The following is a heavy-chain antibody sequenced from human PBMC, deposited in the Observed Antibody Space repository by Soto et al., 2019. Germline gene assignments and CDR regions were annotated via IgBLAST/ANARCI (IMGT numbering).Heavy chain of an antibody. Sequence: EASVKVSCKASGGTFSSYSISWVRQAPGQGLEWMGGIIPIFGTANYAQKFQGRVTITADESTSTAYMELSSLRSEDTAVYYCARGTMVRGVIIIGFDYWGQGTLVTVSS. CDR3: ARGTMVRGVIIIGFDY. V-gene: IGHV1-69*13. D-gene: IGHD3-10*01. J-gene: IGHJ4*02. CDR1: GGTFSSYS. CDR2: IIPIFGTA.